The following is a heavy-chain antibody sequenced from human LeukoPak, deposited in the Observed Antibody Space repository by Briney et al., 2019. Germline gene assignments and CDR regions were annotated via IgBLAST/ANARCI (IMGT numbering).Heavy chain of an antibody. D-gene: IGHD6-13*01. J-gene: IGHJ2*01. V-gene: IGHV4-61*01. CDR2: IYYSGSP. CDR3: ARVAAAGFFDL. CDR1: GGSVSSGSYY. Sequence: PSETLSLTCTVSGGSVSSGSYYWSWIRQPPGKGLEWIGYIYYSGSPNYNPSLKSRFTISVDTSKNQFSLKLSSVTAADTAVYYCARVAAAGFFDLWGRGTLVTVSS.